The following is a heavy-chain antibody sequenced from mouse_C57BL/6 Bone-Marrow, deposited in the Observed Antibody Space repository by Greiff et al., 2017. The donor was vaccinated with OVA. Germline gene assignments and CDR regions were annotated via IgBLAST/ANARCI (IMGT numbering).Heavy chain of an antibody. CDR1: GYSFTGYY. CDR2: INPSTGGT. V-gene: IGHV1-42*01. D-gene: IGHD2-1*01. J-gene: IGHJ3*01. Sequence: EVQLQQSGPELVKPGASVKISCKASGYSFTGYYMNWVKQSPEKSLEWIGEINPSTGGTTYNQKFKAKATLTVDKSSSTAYMQLKSLTSEDSAVYDCARGDLLWSPAWFAYWGQGTLVTVSA. CDR3: ARGDLLWSPAWFAY.